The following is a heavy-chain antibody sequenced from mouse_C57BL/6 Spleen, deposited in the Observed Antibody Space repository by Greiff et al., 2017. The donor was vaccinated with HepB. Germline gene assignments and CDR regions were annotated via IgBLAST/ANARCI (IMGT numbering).Heavy chain of an antibody. V-gene: IGHV5-6*01. CDR1: GFTFSSYG. D-gene: IGHD3-2*02. J-gene: IGHJ3*01. Sequence: EVQGVESGGDLVKPGGSLKLSCAASGFTFSSYGMSWVRQTPDKRLEWVATISSGGSYTYYPDSVKGRFTISRDNAKNTLYLQMSSLKSEDTAMYYCARHKDDSSGYGWFAYWGQGTLVTVSA. CDR3: ARHKDDSSGYGWFAY. CDR2: ISSGGSYT.